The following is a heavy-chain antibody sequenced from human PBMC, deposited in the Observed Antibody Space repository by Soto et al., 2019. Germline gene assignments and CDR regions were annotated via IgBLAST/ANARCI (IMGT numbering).Heavy chain of an antibody. CDR2: ISSSSSYT. Sequence: PGGSLRLSCAASGFTFSDYYMSWIRQAPGKGLEWVSYISSSSSYTNYADSVKGRFTISRDNAKNSLYLQMNSLRAEDTAVYYCARDSSSSEMIFDYWGQGTLVTVSS. CDR3: ARDSSSSEMIFDY. CDR1: GFTFSDYY. D-gene: IGHD6-6*01. J-gene: IGHJ4*02. V-gene: IGHV3-11*06.